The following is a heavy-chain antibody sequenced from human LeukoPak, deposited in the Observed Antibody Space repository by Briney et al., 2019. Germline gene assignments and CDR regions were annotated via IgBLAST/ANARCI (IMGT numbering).Heavy chain of an antibody. V-gene: IGHV4-38-2*02. Sequence: SETLSLTCTVSGYSISSGYYWGWIRQPPGKGLEWIGSIYHSGSTYYNPSLKSRVTISVDTSKNQFSLKLSSVTAADTAVYYCARESGQTFGGDSHAFDIWGQGTMVTVSS. D-gene: IGHD3-10*01. J-gene: IGHJ3*02. CDR3: ARESGQTFGGDSHAFDI. CDR1: GYSISSGYY. CDR2: IYHSGST.